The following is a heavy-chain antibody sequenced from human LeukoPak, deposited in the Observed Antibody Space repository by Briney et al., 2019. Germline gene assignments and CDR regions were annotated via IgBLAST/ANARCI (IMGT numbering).Heavy chain of an antibody. Sequence: SETLSLTCAVYGGSFSGYYWSWIRQPPGKGLEWIGYIYYSGSTNYNPSLKSRVTISVDTSKNQFSLKLSSVTAADTAVYYCARGLPAASFDPWGQGTLVTVSS. CDR3: ARGLPAASFDP. V-gene: IGHV4-59*01. D-gene: IGHD2-2*01. CDR2: IYYSGST. CDR1: GGSFSGYY. J-gene: IGHJ5*02.